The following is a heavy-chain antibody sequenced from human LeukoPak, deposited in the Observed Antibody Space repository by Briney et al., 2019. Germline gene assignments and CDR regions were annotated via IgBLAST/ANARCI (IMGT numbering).Heavy chain of an antibody. CDR2: IYYSGST. J-gene: IGHJ4*02. CDR1: GGSISSYY. D-gene: IGHD3-10*01. Sequence: SETLSLTCTVSGGSISSYYWSWIRQPPGKGLEWIGYIYYSGSTNYNPSLKSRVTISVDTSKNQFSLKLTSVTAADTAVYYCAREAGTYYYFDYWGQGTLVTASS. CDR3: AREAGTYYYFDY. V-gene: IGHV4-59*12.